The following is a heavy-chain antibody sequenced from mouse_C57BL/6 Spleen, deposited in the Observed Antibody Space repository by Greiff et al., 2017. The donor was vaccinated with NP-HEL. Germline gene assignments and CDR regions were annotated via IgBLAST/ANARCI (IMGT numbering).Heavy chain of an antibody. V-gene: IGHV5-9*01. J-gene: IGHJ1*03. D-gene: IGHD1-1*01. Sequence: EVQLVESGGGLVKPGGSLKLSCAASGFTFSSYTMSWVRQTPEKRLEWVATISGGGGNTYYPDSVKGRFTISRDNAKNTLYLPMSSLRSEDTALYYCARHGTTDWYFDVWGTGTTVTVSS. CDR2: ISGGGGNT. CDR3: ARHGTTDWYFDV. CDR1: GFTFSSYT.